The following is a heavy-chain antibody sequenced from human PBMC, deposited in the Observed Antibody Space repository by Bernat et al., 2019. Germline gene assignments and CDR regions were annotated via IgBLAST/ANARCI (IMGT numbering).Heavy chain of an antibody. J-gene: IGHJ4*02. CDR2: LTGSGGSI. D-gene: IGHD4/OR15-4a*01. CDR1: GFTFSNYA. Sequence: EVQLLESGGGLVQPGGSLRLSCIASGFTFSNYAMSWVRQAPGKGLEWVSSLTGSGGSIFYADSVKGRFTISRDNSKNTVYLQMNFLRAEDTALYYCAKDVGANPRWQAYWGQGTLVTVFS. V-gene: IGHV3-23*01. CDR3: AKDVGANPRWQAY.